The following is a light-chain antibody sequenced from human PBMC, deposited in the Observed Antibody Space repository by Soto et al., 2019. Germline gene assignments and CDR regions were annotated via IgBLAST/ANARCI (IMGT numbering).Light chain of an antibody. Sequence: QLVLTQSPSASASLGASVKLTCTLSSGHSTYAIAWHQQQPEKGPRYLMMINSDGSHSKGDEIPDRFSGSSSGAERYLTISSLQSEDEADYYCQTWGTGIVVFGGGTKLTVL. CDR1: SGHSTYA. CDR3: QTWGTGIVV. J-gene: IGLJ2*01. CDR2: INSDGSH. V-gene: IGLV4-69*02.